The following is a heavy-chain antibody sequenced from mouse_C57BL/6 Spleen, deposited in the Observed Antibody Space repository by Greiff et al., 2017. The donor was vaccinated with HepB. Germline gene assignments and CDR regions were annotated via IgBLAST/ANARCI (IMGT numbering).Heavy chain of an antibody. J-gene: IGHJ2*01. CDR1: GFTFSDYG. CDR2: ISSGSSTI. Sequence: EVQVVESGGGLVKPGGSLKLSCAASGFTFSDYGMHWVRQAPEKGLEWVAYISSGSSTIYYADTVKGRFTISRDNAKNTLFLQMTSLRSEDTAMYYCARNIYYYGSSYGYVDYWGQGTTLTVSS. D-gene: IGHD1-1*01. V-gene: IGHV5-17*01. CDR3: ARNIYYYGSSYGYVDY.